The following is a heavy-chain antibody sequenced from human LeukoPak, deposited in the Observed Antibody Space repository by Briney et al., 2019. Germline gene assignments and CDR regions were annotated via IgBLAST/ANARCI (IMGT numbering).Heavy chain of an antibody. J-gene: IGHJ4*02. Sequence: ASVKVSCKASGYTFTSYGISWVRQAPGQGLEWMGWISAYNGNTNYAQKLQGRVTMTTDTSTSTAYMELRSLRSDDTAVYYCARDPRYYYGSGSYVVFDYWGQGTLVTVSS. V-gene: IGHV1-18*01. D-gene: IGHD3-10*01. CDR2: ISAYNGNT. CDR1: GYTFTSYG. CDR3: ARDPRYYYGSGSYVVFDY.